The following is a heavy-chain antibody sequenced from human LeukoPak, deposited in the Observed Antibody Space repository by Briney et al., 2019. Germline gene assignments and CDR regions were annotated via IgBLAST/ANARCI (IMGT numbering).Heavy chain of an antibody. CDR1: GGSISSHS. V-gene: IGHV4-4*09. Sequence: PGTPSLTCTLSGGSISSHSWSWVRHPPGEGLEWSGYIYTSGGTNYNPSLKSRVSISVDTSQNQFSLKLSSVTAADTAVYYCARHVSAYNPHWYFDLWGRGTLVTVSA. D-gene: IGHD5-24*01. CDR2: IYTSGGT. CDR3: ARHVSAYNPHWYFDL. J-gene: IGHJ2*01.